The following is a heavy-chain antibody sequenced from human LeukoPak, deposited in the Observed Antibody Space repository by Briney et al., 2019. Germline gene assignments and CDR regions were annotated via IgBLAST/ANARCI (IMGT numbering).Heavy chain of an antibody. V-gene: IGHV3-30-3*01. CDR3: LRGRALVQEHDY. J-gene: IGHJ4*02. CDR1: GFTSSSYA. Sequence: RRCLSPSCAASGFTSSSYAMHWVRQAPGKGLGWVAVISSDVSNKYYAESVKPRFPLSKDNSRHTLDLLMNSLSAEDTAEYYCLRGRALVQEHDYWRQGTVLTVSS. CDR2: ISSDVSNK. D-gene: IGHD2-2*01.